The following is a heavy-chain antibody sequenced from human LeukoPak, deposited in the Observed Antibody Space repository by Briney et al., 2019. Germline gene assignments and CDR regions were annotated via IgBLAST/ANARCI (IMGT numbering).Heavy chain of an antibody. V-gene: IGHV1-24*01. D-gene: IGHD3-22*01. CDR3: ATVFSPQELYDSSGTTGY. J-gene: IGHJ4*02. CDR1: GHTLTELS. Sequence: WASVKVSCKVSGHTLTELSMHWVRQAPGKGLEWMGGFDPEDGETIYAQKFQGRVTMTEDTSTDTAYMELSSLRSEDTAVYYCATVFSPQELYDSSGTTGYWGQGTLVTVSS. CDR2: FDPEDGET.